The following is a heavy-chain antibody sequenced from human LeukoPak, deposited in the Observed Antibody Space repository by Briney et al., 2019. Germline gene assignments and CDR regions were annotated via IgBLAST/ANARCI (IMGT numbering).Heavy chain of an antibody. CDR3: ARASPYDFWSGYYGFDY. CDR1: GFTFSDYN. CDR2: IKQDGSEK. D-gene: IGHD3-3*01. J-gene: IGHJ4*02. Sequence: PGGSLRLSCVVSGFTFSDYNMSWVRQAPGKGLEWVANIKQDGSEKYYVDSVKGRFTISRDNAKNSLYLQMNSLRAEDTAVYYCARASPYDFWSGYYGFDYWGQGTLVTVSS. V-gene: IGHV3-7*01.